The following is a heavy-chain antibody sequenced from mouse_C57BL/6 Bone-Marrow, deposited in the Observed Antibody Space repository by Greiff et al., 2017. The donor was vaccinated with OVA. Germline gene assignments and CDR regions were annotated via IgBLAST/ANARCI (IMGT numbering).Heavy chain of an antibody. V-gene: IGHV1-81*01. Sequence: VQRVESGAELARPGASVKLSCKASGYTFTSYGISWVKQRTGQGLEWIGEIYPRSGNTYYNEKFKGKATLTADKSSSTAYMELRSLTSEDSAVYFCARWGVVAYYFDYWGQGTTLTVSS. D-gene: IGHD1-1*01. J-gene: IGHJ2*01. CDR3: ARWGVVAYYFDY. CDR2: IYPRSGNT. CDR1: GYTFTSYG.